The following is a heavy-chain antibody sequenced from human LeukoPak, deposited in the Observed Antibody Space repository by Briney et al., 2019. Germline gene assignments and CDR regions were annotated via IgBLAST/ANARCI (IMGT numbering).Heavy chain of an antibody. D-gene: IGHD3-22*01. V-gene: IGHV1-18*01. J-gene: IGHJ4*02. Sequence: GASVKVSCKASGYTFTSYDINWVRQATGQGLEWMGWISAYNGNTNYAQNLQGRVTMTTDTSTSTAYMELRSLRSDDTAVYYCARAGYYDSSGRIDYWGQGTLVTVSS. CDR1: GYTFTSYD. CDR2: ISAYNGNT. CDR3: ARAGYYDSSGRIDY.